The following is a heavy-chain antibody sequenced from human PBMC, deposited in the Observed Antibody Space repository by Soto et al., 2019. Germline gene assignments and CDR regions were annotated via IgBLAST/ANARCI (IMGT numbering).Heavy chain of an antibody. D-gene: IGHD1-1*01. J-gene: IGHJ6*02. V-gene: IGHV4-31*03. Sequence: NPSETLSLTCTVSGGSISSGGYYWSWIRQHPGKGLEWIGYIYYSGSTYYNPSLKSRVTISVDTSKNQFSLKLSSVIAADTAVYYCARDQLRRKELIYYGMDVWGQGTTVTVYS. CDR2: IYYSGST. CDR1: GGSISSGGYY. CDR3: ARDQLRRKELIYYGMDV.